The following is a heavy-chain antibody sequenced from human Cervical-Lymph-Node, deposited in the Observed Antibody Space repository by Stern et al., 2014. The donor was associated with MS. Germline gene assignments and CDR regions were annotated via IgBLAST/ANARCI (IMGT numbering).Heavy chain of an antibody. CDR1: GNTLTELS. CDR3: ATLSGSAWTHFDY. D-gene: IGHD6-19*01. V-gene: IGHV1-24*01. Sequence: QDQLVQSGAEVKKPGASVKVSCKVSGNTLTELSMHWVRQAPGKGLEWMGGCDPEDGETVYAQKFQGRLTMTEDTSTDTASMELTSLRSEDTAVYYCATLSGSAWTHFDYWGQGTLVTVSS. CDR2: CDPEDGET. J-gene: IGHJ4*02.